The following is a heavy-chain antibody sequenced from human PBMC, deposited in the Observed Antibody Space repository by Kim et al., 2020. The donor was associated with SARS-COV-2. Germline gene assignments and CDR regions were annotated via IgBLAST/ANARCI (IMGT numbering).Heavy chain of an antibody. CDR2: INPNSGGT. CDR1: GYTFTGYY. V-gene: IGHV1-2*06. CDR3: ASSCPASSGYYLWVMGYYGMDV. D-gene: IGHD3-22*01. J-gene: IGHJ6*02. Sequence: ASVKVSCKASGYTFTGYYMHWVRQAPGQGLEWMGRINPNSGGTNYAQKFQGRVTMTRDTSISTAYMELSRLRSDDTAVYYCASSCPASSGYYLWVMGYYGMDVWGQGTTVTVSS.